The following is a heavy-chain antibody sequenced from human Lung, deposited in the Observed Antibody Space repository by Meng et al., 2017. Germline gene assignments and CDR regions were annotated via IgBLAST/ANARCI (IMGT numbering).Heavy chain of an antibody. V-gene: IGHV3-20*04. CDR1: GFTFDSSH. D-gene: IGHD6-13*01. J-gene: IGHJ4*02. CDR2: ITWNGGVK. Sequence: VQWVVSGGGGVRPGGSLRLSCAASGFTFDSSHMDWVRQVPGRGLEWVSDITWNGGVKRYADSVRGRFTISRDNAKNSLYLQMNSLTAEDTALYYCARASAGTNFDYWGQGTLVTVSS. CDR3: ARASAGTNFDY.